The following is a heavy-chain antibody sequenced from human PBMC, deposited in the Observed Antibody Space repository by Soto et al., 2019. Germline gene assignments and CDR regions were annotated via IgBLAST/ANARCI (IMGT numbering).Heavy chain of an antibody. J-gene: IGHJ6*02. V-gene: IGHV1-69*06. CDR3: ARVALYDFWSGFASGYYYGMDV. Sequence: VKVSCKASGGTFSSYAIDWVRQAPGQGLEWMGGITPIFGTANYAQKFQGRVTITADKSTSTAYMELSSLRSEDTAVYYCARVALYDFWSGFASGYYYGMDVWGQGTTVTVSS. CDR1: GGTFSSYA. CDR2: ITPIFGTA. D-gene: IGHD3-3*01.